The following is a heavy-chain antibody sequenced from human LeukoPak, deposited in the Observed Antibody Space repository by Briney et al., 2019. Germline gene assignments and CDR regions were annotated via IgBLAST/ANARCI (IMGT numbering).Heavy chain of an antibody. D-gene: IGHD4-17*01. CDR1: GGTFSSYA. CDR3: ARSTTVTTSLYVYFDY. Sequence: SVKVSCKASGGTFSSYAISWVRQAPGQGLEWMGGIIPIFGTANYAQKFQGRVTITADESTSTAYMELSSLRSEDTAVYYCARSTTVTTSLYVYFDYWGQGTLVTVSS. CDR2: IIPIFGTA. J-gene: IGHJ4*02. V-gene: IGHV1-69*01.